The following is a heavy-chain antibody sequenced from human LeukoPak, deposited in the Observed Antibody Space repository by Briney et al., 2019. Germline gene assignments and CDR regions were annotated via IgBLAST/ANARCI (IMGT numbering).Heavy chain of an antibody. CDR2: ITSSSSYT. J-gene: IGHJ4*02. Sequence: GGSLRLSCAASGFTFSDYYMGWIRQAPGKGLEWVSDITSSSSYTNYADSVQGRFTISRDNAKNSLYLQMNSLRAEDTAVYYCARGGTIDSWGQGTLVTVSS. D-gene: IGHD2-2*01. CDR1: GFTFSDYY. V-gene: IGHV3-11*06. CDR3: ARGGTIDS.